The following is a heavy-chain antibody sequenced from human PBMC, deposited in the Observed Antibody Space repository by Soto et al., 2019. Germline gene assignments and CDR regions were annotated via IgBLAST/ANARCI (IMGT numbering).Heavy chain of an antibody. J-gene: IGHJ4*02. D-gene: IGHD2-2*01. Sequence: VSGPTLVNPTQTLTLTCTFSGFSITVNGEDVGWIRQPPGKALEWLALIYWADDKRYSPSLRNRLTITLDNSKDQVILTMTDMGPADTATYYCAHGYVQLLATFHYFDSWGQGTQVTVSS. CDR1: GFSITVNGED. CDR3: AHGYVQLLATFHYFDS. V-gene: IGHV2-5*02. CDR2: IYWADDK.